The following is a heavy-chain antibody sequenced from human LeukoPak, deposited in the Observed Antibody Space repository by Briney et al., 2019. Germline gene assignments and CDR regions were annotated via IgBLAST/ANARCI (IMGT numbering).Heavy chain of an antibody. J-gene: IGHJ6*02. V-gene: IGHV1-18*01. Sequence: ASVKVSCKASGYTFASYGISWVRQAPGQGLEWMGWISAYNGNTNYAQKLQGRVTMTTDTSTSTAYMELRSLRSDDTAVYYCARPTDTAMADYYGMDVWGQGTTVTVSS. CDR2: ISAYNGNT. D-gene: IGHD5-18*01. CDR1: GYTFASYG. CDR3: ARPTDTAMADYYGMDV.